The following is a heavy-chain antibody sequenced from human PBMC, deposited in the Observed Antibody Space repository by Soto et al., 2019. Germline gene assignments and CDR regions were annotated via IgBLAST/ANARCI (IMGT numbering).Heavy chain of an antibody. V-gene: IGHV3-7*03. J-gene: IGHJ6*02. CDR1: GLTFRNDW. CDR3: ARSRGMDV. Sequence: EMQLVESGGGLVQPGGSLRLSCAGSGLTFRNDWLSWVRQAPGKGLEWVANINQDGSEKYYVDSVKGRFTISRDNAKNSLYLQMNSLRAEDTAVYYCARSRGMDVWGQGTTVTVSS. CDR2: INQDGSEK.